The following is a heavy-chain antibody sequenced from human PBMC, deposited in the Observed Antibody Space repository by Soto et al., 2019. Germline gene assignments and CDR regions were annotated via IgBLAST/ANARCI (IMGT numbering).Heavy chain of an antibody. Sequence: GRSLRLSCEASGFTFRIHGMEWVRQAPRKGLVWVSRIRSDGGTNYADSVKGRFTVSRDNAKNTLYLQMNSLRAEDSAVYYCAREQKTEVTPAPDFMDVWGKGTTVTVSS. CDR3: AREQKTEVTPAPDFMDV. V-gene: IGHV3-74*01. D-gene: IGHD2-2*01. CDR1: GFTFRIHG. CDR2: IRSDGGT. J-gene: IGHJ6*03.